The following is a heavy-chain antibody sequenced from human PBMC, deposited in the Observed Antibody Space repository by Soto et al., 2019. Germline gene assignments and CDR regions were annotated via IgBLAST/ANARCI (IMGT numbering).Heavy chain of an antibody. J-gene: IGHJ4*01. D-gene: IGHD1-26*01. V-gene: IGHV1-69*04. CDR1: GGTFSSYT. CDR2: IIPILGIA. CDR3: ARDDSGFSGSHHLDYLNY. Sequence: SVKVSCKASGGTFSSYTISWVRQAPGQGLEWMGRIIPILGIANYAQKFQGRVTITADKSTSTAYMELSSLTSEDTAVYYCARDDSGFSGSHHLDYLNYPAQRAPVTVSS.